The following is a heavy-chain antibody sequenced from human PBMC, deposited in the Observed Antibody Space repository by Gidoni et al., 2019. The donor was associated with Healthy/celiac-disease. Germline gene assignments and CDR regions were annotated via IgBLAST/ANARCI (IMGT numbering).Heavy chain of an antibody. V-gene: IGHV1-69*01. Sequence: QVQLVQSVAEVKKPGSSVKVSCKASGGTFSSYAISWVRQAPGQGLEWMGGIIPIFGTANYAQKFQGRVTITADESTSTAYMELSSLRSEDTAVYYCAGSSSSRRGTYYYYGMDVWGQGTTVTVSS. CDR3: AGSSSSRRGTYYYYGMDV. D-gene: IGHD6-6*01. J-gene: IGHJ6*02. CDR2: IIPIFGTA. CDR1: GGTFSSYA.